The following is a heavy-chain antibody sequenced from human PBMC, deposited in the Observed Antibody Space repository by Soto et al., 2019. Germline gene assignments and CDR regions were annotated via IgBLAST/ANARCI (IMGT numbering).Heavy chain of an antibody. V-gene: IGHV4-31*03. CDR1: GGSISSGSYH. D-gene: IGHD1-26*01. CDR2: IYYSGSS. Sequence: SETLSLTCTVPGGSISSGSYHWSWIRQHPGKGLEWIGNIYYSGSSYYNPSLKSRATISIDTSKDQFSLRLGSVTAADTAVYYCARVEGSSYYFRHDCWGRGTLVTVS. J-gene: IGHJ4*02. CDR3: ARVEGSSYYFRHDC.